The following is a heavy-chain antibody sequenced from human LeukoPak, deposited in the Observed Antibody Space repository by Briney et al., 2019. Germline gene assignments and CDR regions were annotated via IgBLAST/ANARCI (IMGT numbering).Heavy chain of an antibody. V-gene: IGHV3-11*06. CDR1: GFTFSAYY. CDR3: ARAPYGDYLGIYWFDT. D-gene: IGHD4-17*01. CDR2: ISSRSYT. Sequence: PGGSLRLSCAASGFTFSAYYMTWIRQPAGKGLEWVSSISSRSYTKYADSVKGRFTSSGDNSKKSLYLQMTRLRADDTAVYYCARAPYGDYLGIYWFDTWGQGTLVTVSS. J-gene: IGHJ5*02.